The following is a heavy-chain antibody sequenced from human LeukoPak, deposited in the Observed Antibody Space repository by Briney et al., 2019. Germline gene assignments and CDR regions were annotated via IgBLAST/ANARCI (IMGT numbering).Heavy chain of an antibody. V-gene: IGHV4-4*07. D-gene: IGHD2-2*01. CDR2: IHATGTT. CDR1: GDSIGLYY. J-gene: IGHJ4*02. Sequence: SETLSLTCTISGDSIGLYYWSWVRQADGMGLELIGRIHATGTTDYNPSLKRRLTMSMDTSKNQFSLTLKSVSAADTAVYYCARLVPASPTVPSPGTFDYWGQGTRVTVSS. CDR3: ARLVPASPTVPSPGTFDY.